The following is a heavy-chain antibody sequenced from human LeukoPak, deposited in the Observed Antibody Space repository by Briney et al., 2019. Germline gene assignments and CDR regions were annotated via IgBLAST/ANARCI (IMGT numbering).Heavy chain of an antibody. Sequence: SETLSLTCTVSGGSISSYYWSWIRQPPGKGLEWIGYIYYSGSTNYNPSLKSRVTISVDTSKNQFSLKLSSVTAADTAVYYCARGLPLLPDYYYDSSGYYGLAYFDYWGQGTLVTVSS. CDR1: GGSISSYY. V-gene: IGHV4-59*01. J-gene: IGHJ4*02. CDR2: IYYSGST. D-gene: IGHD3-22*01. CDR3: ARGLPLLPDYYYDSSGYYGLAYFDY.